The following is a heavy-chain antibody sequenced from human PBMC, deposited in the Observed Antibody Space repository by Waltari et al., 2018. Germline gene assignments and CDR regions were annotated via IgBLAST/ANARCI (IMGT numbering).Heavy chain of an antibody. CDR1: GGSFSGYY. D-gene: IGHD1-7*01. CDR3: ARVRGNSVMPLEGYLTVWAFDI. CDR2: INHSGST. J-gene: IGHJ3*02. V-gene: IGHV4-34*01. Sequence: QVQLQQWGAGLLKPSETLSLTCAVYGGSFSGYYWSWIRQPPGKGLEWIGEINHSGSTNYNPSLKSRVTISVDTSKNQFSLKLSSVTAADTAVYYCARVRGNSVMPLEGYLTVWAFDIWGQGTMVTVSS.